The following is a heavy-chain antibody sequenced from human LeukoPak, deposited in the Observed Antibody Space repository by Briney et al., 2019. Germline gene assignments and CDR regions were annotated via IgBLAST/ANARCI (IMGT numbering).Heavy chain of an antibody. CDR3: QRITIFGVILDFDY. CDR1: GYTFTSYG. CDR2: ISVNNGNT. V-gene: IGHV1-18*01. Sequence: ASVKVSCKASGYTFTSYGISWVRQAPGQGLEWMGWISVNNGNTHYAQKLQGRVTMTTDTSTSTAYMEVRNLRSDDTAVYFCQRITIFGVILDFDYWGQGSLVTVSS. J-gene: IGHJ4*02. D-gene: IGHD3-3*01.